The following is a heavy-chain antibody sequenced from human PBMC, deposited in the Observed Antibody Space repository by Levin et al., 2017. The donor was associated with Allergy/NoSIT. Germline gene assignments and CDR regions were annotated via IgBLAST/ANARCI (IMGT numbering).Heavy chain of an antibody. CDR1: GFTFSSYS. CDR3: ARDMYTTGGAYYYAMDV. V-gene: IGHV3-48*02. Sequence: GESLKISCVASGFTFSSYSMNWVRQAPGKGLEWISYIDSATTAIYYADSVKGRFTISRDNAQNSLYLQMNSLRDEDMAVYYCARDMYTTGGAYYYAMDVWGQGTSVTVSS. D-gene: IGHD5/OR15-5a*01. J-gene: IGHJ6*02. CDR2: IDSATTAI.